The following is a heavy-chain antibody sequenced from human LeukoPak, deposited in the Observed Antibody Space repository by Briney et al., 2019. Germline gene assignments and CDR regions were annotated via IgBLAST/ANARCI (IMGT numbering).Heavy chain of an antibody. CDR3: ARAGQQLVHDY. D-gene: IGHD6-13*01. CDR1: GGSISSGGYY. CDR2: IYYSGST. V-gene: IGHV4-31*03. J-gene: IGHJ4*02. Sequence: SETLSLTCTVSGGSISSGGYYWSWIRQHPGQGLEWIGYIYYSGSTYYNPSPKSRVTISVDTSKNQFSLKLSSVTAADTAVYYCARAGQQLVHDYWGQGTLVTVSS.